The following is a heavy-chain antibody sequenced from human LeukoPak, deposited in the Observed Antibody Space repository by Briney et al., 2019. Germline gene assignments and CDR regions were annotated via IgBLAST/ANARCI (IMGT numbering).Heavy chain of an antibody. V-gene: IGHV3-11*04. J-gene: IGHJ4*02. Sequence: GGSLRLSCAAAGFTFSDYYMSWLRQAPGKGLEWISYISSSGSADYYADSVQGRFTVSRDNAKSSLYLQMNSLRAEDTAVYYCARTQKYYDLWSGMNWGQGTLVTVSS. CDR3: ARTQKYYDLWSGMN. D-gene: IGHD3-3*01. CDR1: GFTFSDYY. CDR2: ISSSGSAD.